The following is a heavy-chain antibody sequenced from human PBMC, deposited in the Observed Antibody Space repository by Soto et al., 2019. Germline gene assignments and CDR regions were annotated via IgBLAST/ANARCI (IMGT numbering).Heavy chain of an antibody. D-gene: IGHD6-19*01. V-gene: IGHV3-74*01. CDR1: GFTFSSYW. J-gene: IGHJ4*02. CDR2: INSDGSST. Sequence: GGSLRLSCAASGFTFSSYWMHWVRQAPGKELVWVSRINSDGSSTTYADSVKGRFTISRDNAKNTLYLQMNSLRAEDTAVYYCARSHSSGCHPLIAYWGQGTLVTVSS. CDR3: ARSHSSGCHPLIAY.